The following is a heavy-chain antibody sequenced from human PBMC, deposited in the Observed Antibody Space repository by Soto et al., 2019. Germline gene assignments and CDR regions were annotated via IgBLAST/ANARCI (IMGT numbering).Heavy chain of an antibody. V-gene: IGHV3-23*01. J-gene: IGHJ5*01. D-gene: IGHD2-2*01. CDR2: ISGSGGST. CDR1: GFTFSSHA. CDR3: AKTGHIVLVPSVKNWLDS. Sequence: GVPLRLSCAPSGFTFSSHAMHWVRQNPGKGLEWVSAISGSGGSTYYEDSVRGRFTLSRDNSKNTVFLQVNSLRAEDTAIYSCAKTGHIVLVPSVKNWLDSWGQGTLVTVSS.